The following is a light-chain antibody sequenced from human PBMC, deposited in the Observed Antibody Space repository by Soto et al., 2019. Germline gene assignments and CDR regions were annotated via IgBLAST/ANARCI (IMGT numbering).Light chain of an antibody. CDR2: KAC. CDR3: QQYNSYSQT. J-gene: IGKJ1*01. V-gene: IGKV1-5*03. CDR1: QSISNW. Sequence: DIQMTQSPSTLSASVGDRVSITCRASQSISNWLAWYQQKPGKAPKLLIYKACSLESGVPSRFSGSGSGTEFTLTISSLQPDDFATYYCQQYNSYSQTFGQGTKVEIK.